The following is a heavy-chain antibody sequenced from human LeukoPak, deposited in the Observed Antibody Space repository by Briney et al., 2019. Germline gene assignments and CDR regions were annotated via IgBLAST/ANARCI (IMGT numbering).Heavy chain of an antibody. CDR2: IIPIFGTA. D-gene: IGHD4-17*01. V-gene: IGHV1-69*01. Sequence: SVKASCKASGGTFSSYAIGWVRQAPGQGLEWMGGIIPIFGTANYAQKFQGRVTITADESTSTAYMELSSLRSEDTAVYYCARDDLLYGDYVPGAYYYYGMDVWGQGTTVTVSS. CDR1: GGTFSSYA. CDR3: ARDDLLYGDYVPGAYYYYGMDV. J-gene: IGHJ6*02.